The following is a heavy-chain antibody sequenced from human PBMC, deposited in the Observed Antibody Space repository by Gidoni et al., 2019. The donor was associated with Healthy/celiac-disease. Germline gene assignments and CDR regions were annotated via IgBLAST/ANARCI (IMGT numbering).Heavy chain of an antibody. V-gene: IGHV3-30*04. D-gene: IGHD6-13*01. J-gene: IGHJ6*03. CDR3: ARGPREGSSWDTYYYYYMDV. CDR2: ISYDGRNK. Sequence: QVQLVESGGGVVQPWRSLGLSRSASGFTFTISPIPWVRQAPGKGLEWVAVISYDGRNKYYADSVKGRFTSSRDNSKNKLYLQMNSLRAEDTAVYYCARGPREGSSWDTYYYYYMDVWGKGTTVTVSS. CDR1: GFTFTISP.